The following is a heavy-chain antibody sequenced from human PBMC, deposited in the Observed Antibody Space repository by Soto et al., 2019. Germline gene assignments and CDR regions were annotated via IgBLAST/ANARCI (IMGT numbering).Heavy chain of an antibody. CDR1: AFSFNSYV. CDR2: ISASGGST. Sequence: PGVTLRLSCAASAFSFNSYVMSWVRQAPGKGLEWVSAISASGGSTYYADSVKGRSTCSRGKCKNTLYLQMTSLSTDAPAEYYCAKERRGEFLTGIQAFEIWGKVRMV. D-gene: IGHD3-9*01. CDR3: AKERRGEFLTGIQAFEI. V-gene: IGHV3-23*01. J-gene: IGHJ3*02.